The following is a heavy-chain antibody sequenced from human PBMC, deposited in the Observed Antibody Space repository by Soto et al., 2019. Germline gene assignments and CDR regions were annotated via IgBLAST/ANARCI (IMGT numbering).Heavy chain of an antibody. Sequence: ASVKVSCKVSGYTLTELSMHWVRQSPGKGLEWMGGFDPEDGETIYAQKFQVRVTMTEDTSTDTAYMELSSRRSEDTAVYSCATDFLYDYIWGSYRHCYFDYWGQRNLVTVSS. CDR1: GYTLTELS. J-gene: IGHJ4*02. D-gene: IGHD3-16*02. CDR3: ATDFLYDYIWGSYRHCYFDY. CDR2: FDPEDGET. V-gene: IGHV1-24*01.